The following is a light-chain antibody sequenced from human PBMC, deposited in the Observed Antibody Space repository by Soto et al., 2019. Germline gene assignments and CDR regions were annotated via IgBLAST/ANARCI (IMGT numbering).Light chain of an antibody. J-gene: IGKJ1*01. CDR1: RSVSSSY. CDR2: GAS. V-gene: IGKV3-20*01. CDR3: QQYGSSPWT. Sequence: IVLPQSPGTLSLSPGERATLSCRASRSVSSSYLAWYQQKPGQAPRLLIYGASSRATGIPDRFSGSGSGTDFTLTISRLEPEDFAVYYCQQYGSSPWTFGQGTKVDIK.